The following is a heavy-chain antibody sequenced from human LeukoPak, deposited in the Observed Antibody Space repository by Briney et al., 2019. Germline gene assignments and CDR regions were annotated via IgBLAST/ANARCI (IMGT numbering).Heavy chain of an antibody. CDR2: ITYSGSI. CDR3: ARDLMM. CDR1: GGSFSGKY. V-gene: IGHV4-34*01. D-gene: IGHD3-16*01. Sequence: SETLSLTCAVSGGSFSGKYWTWIRQPPGKGLEWIGEITYSGSIYYNPSLKSRVTISVDTSKNQFSLKLNSVTAADTAVYYCARDLMMWGQRTLVTVSS. J-gene: IGHJ4*02.